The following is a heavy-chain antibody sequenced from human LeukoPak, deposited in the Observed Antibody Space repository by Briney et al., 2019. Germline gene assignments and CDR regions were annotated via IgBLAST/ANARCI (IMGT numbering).Heavy chain of an antibody. Sequence: GGSLRLSCAASGFTFSSYGMHWVRQAPGKGLEWVAVIWYDGSNKYYADSVKGRFTISRDNSKNTLYLQMNSLRAEDTAVYYCARGFAAPAAMYFDYRGQGTLVTVSS. V-gene: IGHV3-33*01. CDR1: GFTFSSYG. CDR3: ARGFAAPAAMYFDY. CDR2: IWYDGSNK. J-gene: IGHJ4*02. D-gene: IGHD2-2*01.